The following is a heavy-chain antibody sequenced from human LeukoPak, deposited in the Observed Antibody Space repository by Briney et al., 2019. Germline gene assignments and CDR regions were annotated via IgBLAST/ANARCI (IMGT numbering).Heavy chain of an antibody. J-gene: IGHJ4*02. CDR2: IKHDGSEK. V-gene: IGHV3-7*01. CDR3: ARDLAWGAY. CDR1: GFIFTNYF. D-gene: IGHD4/OR15-4a*01. Sequence: GGSLRLSCAASGFIFTNYFMSWVRQAPGKGLEWVASIKHDGSEKYYVDSVRGRFTISRDNTMNSLYLEMNSLRDEDTAVYYCARDLAWGAYWGQGTLVIVSS.